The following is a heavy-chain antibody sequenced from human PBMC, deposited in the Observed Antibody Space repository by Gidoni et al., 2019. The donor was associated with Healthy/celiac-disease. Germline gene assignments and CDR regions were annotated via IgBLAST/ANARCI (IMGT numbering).Heavy chain of an antibody. D-gene: IGHD5-12*01. Sequence: QMQLVQSGPEVTKPGTSVKVSCKASGFTFTSSAVQWVRQARGQRLEWIGWIVVGSGNTNYAQKFQERVTITRDMSTSTAYMELSSLRSEDTAVYYCAAGWGEYSGYDFDYWGQGTLVTVSS. CDR2: IVVGSGNT. CDR3: AAGWGEYSGYDFDY. J-gene: IGHJ4*02. V-gene: IGHV1-58*01. CDR1: GFTFTSSA.